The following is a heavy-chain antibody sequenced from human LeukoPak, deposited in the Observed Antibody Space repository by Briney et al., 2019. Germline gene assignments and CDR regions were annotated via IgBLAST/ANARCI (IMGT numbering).Heavy chain of an antibody. D-gene: IGHD6-13*01. J-gene: IGHJ4*02. Sequence: ASVKVSCKASGYTFTTYVMHWVRQAPGQRLEWMEWINAGTGNRKYSQKFQDRLTITSDTSATTAYMELSSLRSEDTAVYYCARVPRDSSSWYVYWGQGTLVTVSS. CDR3: ARVPRDSSSWYVY. CDR1: GYTFTTYV. V-gene: IGHV1-3*01. CDR2: INAGTGNR.